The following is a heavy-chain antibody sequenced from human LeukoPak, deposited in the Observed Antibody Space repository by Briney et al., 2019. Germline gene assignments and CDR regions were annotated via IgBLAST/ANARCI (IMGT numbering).Heavy chain of an antibody. V-gene: IGHV4-4*07. D-gene: IGHD1-26*01. CDR2: MFVSGST. J-gene: IGHJ2*01. CDR1: GATVSSYY. CDR3: ARDRSMDGSQYRWYFDL. Sequence: PSETLTLTCTVSGATVSSYYRSWIRQPPGKGLEWISRMFVSGSTNYNPSLKSRVTMSVDTSKNQFSLKLNSETAADAAVYYCARDRSMDGSQYRWYFDLWGRGTLVTVSS.